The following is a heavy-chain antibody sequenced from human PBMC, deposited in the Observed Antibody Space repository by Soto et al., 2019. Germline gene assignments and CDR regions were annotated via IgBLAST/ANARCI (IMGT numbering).Heavy chain of an antibody. V-gene: IGHV3-48*03. J-gene: IGHJ6*02. Sequence: EVQLVESGGGLVQPGGSLRLSCAASGFTFSGYEMNWVRQAPGKGLEWISYISGSGTTIYYADSVKGRFTISRDNAKNSLYLQINSLRGEDTAVYYCAREVTVFGVISQTPMDVWGQGTTVTVSS. CDR2: ISGSGTTI. CDR1: GFTFSGYE. D-gene: IGHD3-3*01. CDR3: AREVTVFGVISQTPMDV.